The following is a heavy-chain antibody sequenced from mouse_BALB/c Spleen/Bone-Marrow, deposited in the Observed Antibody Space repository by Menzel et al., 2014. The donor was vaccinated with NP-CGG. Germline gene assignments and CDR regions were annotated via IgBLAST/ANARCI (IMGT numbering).Heavy chain of an antibody. CDR3: TSPQLGRDY. D-gene: IGHD4-1*02. J-gene: IGHJ2*01. Sequence: QVQLQQSGAELVKPGASVKLSCKASGYTFTSYWMYWVKQRPGQGLEWIGEINPSNGRTDYNGKFKTKATLTVDSSSSTAYMQLSSLTSEDSAVYYCTSPQLGRDYWGQGTTLTVSS. CDR1: GYTFTSYW. CDR2: INPSNGRT. V-gene: IGHV1S81*02.